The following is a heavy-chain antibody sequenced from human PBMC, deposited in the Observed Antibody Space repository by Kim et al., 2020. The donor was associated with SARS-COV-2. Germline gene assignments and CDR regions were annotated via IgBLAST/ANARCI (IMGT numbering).Heavy chain of an antibody. J-gene: IGHJ4*02. Sequence: ASVKVSCKASGFTFTDSYMHWVRQAPGQGLEWTGRIKPNSGDTYYPQKFQGRVTMTTDTSISTAYMELSRLTSDDTGAYYCARGLYDRSFDYWGQGTLVTVSS. CDR3: ARGLYDRSFDY. V-gene: IGHV1-2*05. D-gene: IGHD5-12*01. CDR1: GFTFTDSY. CDR2: IKPNSGDT.